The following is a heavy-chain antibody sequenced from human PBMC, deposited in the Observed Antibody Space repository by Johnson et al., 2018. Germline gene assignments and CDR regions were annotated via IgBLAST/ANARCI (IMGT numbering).Heavy chain of an antibody. CDR1: GFTFSSYG. D-gene: IGHD3-22*01. J-gene: IGHJ3*02. CDR3: GRFYYLDCSGHIPVGGLAYSCAFDI. Sequence: VQLLESGGGVVQPGRSXRLSCAASGFTFSSYGMHWVRQAPGKGLEWVAVISYDGSNKYYADSVKGRFTISIENAKHPLYLQMNSLRAGAPGVYYCGRFYYLDCSGHIPVGGLAYSCAFDIWGQGTMVTVSS. V-gene: IGHV3-30*03. CDR2: ISYDGSNK.